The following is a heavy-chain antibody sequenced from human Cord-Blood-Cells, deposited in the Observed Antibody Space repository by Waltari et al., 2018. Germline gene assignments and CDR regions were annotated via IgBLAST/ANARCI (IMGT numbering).Heavy chain of an antibody. V-gene: IGHV1-69*01. CDR3: ASGYCTNGVCYDAFDI. J-gene: IGHJ3*02. CDR1: GGTFSSYA. Sequence: QVQLVQSGAEVKKPGSSVKVSCKASGGTFSSYAISWVRQAPGQGLEWMGGIIPIFGTANYAQKVQGRVTITADESTSTAYMELSSLRSEDTAVYYCASGYCTNGVCYDAFDIWGQGTMVTVSS. D-gene: IGHD2-8*01. CDR2: IIPIFGTA.